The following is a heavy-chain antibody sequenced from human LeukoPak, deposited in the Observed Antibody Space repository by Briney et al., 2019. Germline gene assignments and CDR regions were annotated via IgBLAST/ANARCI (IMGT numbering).Heavy chain of an antibody. V-gene: IGHV4-39*01. CDR1: GGSISSSSYY. Sequence: SETLSLTCTVSGGSISSSSYYWGWIRQPPGKGLEWIGSIYYSGSTYYSPSLKSRVTISVDTSKNQFSLKLSSVTAADTAVYYCARLKSGSDYWGQGTLVTVSS. CDR3: ARLKSGSDY. D-gene: IGHD3-22*01. CDR2: IYYSGST. J-gene: IGHJ4*02.